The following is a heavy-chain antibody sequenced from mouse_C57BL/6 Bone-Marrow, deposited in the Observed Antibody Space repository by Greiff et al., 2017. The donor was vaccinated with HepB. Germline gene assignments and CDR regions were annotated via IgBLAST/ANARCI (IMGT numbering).Heavy chain of an antibody. CDR2: IWSGGST. Sequence: QVQLKQSGPGLVQPSQSLSITCTVSGFSLTSYGVHWVRQSPGKGLEWLGVIWSGGSTDYNAAFISRLSISKDNSKSQVFFKMNSLQADDTAIYYCARPYDGYYAWFAYWGQGTLVTVSA. CDR1: GFSLTSYG. J-gene: IGHJ3*01. CDR3: ARPYDGYYAWFAY. V-gene: IGHV2-2*01. D-gene: IGHD2-3*01.